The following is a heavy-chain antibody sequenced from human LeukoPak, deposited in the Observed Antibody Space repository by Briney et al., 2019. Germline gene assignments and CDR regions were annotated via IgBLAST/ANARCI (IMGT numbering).Heavy chain of an antibody. CDR2: IWYDGSNK. CDR1: GFTFSSYG. V-gene: IGHV3-33*06. CDR3: AKDLSPYYDSSGPQSS. Sequence: QSGGSLRLSCAASGFTFSSYGMHWVRQAPGKGLEWVAVIWYDGSNKYCADSVKGRFTISRDNSKNTLYLQMNSLRAEDTAVYYCAKDLSPYYDSSGPQSSWGQGTLVTVSS. D-gene: IGHD3-22*01. J-gene: IGHJ5*02.